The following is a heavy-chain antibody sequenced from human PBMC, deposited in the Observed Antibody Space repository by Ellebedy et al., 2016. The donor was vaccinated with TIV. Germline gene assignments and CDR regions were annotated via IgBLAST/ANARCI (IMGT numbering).Heavy chain of an antibody. CDR3: AGDEGIRAWLDP. CDR2: ISAGGGVT. V-gene: IGHV3-48*03. Sequence: GESLKISCAASGFPFTTFEMNWVRQAPGKGLEWIAFISAGGGVTRYADSVRGRFLISRDNARNTLYLQMSSLRVEDTAIYYCAGDEGIRAWLDPWGQGTLVTVSS. J-gene: IGHJ5*02. CDR1: GFPFTTFE. D-gene: IGHD3-10*01.